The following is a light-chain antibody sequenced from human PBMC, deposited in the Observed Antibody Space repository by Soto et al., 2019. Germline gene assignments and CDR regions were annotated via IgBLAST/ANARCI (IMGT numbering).Light chain of an antibody. Sequence: DIQMTQSPASVSASVGDRVTITCRASQGIRSFLNWYQQKPGKAPKLLISGSSSLESGVPSRFSGSGSGTDFTLTISRLQPEDFATYYCQQTYDSPWAFGPGTKL. J-gene: IGKJ1*01. CDR1: QGIRSF. CDR3: QQTYDSPWA. CDR2: GSS. V-gene: IGKV1-39*01.